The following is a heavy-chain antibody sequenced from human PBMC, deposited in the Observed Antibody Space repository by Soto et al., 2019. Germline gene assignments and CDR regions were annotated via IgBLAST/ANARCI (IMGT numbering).Heavy chain of an antibody. CDR2: IWYDGSNK. J-gene: IGHJ4*02. CDR3: ARDRSPWIAVAGEIEFDY. Sequence: GGSLRLSCAASGFTFSSYGMHWVRQAPGKGLEWVAVIWYDGSNKYYADSVKGRFTISRDNSKNTLYLQMNSLRAEDTAVYYCARDRSPWIAVAGEIEFDYWGQGTLVTVSS. CDR1: GFTFSSYG. V-gene: IGHV3-33*01. D-gene: IGHD6-19*01.